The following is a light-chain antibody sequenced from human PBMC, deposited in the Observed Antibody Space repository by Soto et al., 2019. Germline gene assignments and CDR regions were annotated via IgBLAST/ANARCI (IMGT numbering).Light chain of an antibody. CDR3: LQYHYWPWT. V-gene: IGKV3-15*01. CDR1: QSVSSN. J-gene: IGKJ1*01. CDR2: DAS. Sequence: EIVITQSPGTLSASPGERATLSCRASQSVSSNLAWYQQKPGQAPRLVLYDASTRATGVPDTFSGSGSGTDLTLTISSLQSEDLGVYYCLQYHYWPWTFGQGTKVDIK.